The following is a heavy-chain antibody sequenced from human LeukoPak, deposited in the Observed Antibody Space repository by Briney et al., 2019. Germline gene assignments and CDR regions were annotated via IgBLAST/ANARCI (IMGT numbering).Heavy chain of an antibody. V-gene: IGHV1-2*02. CDR1: GYTFTDYF. CDR2: INPNRGGT. D-gene: IGHD5-18*01. CDR3: ARDPGYSSPRGDY. Sequence: SENVSCMASGYTFTDYFMHWVRQAPGHGLEWMGWINPNRGGTHYAQKFQARVTMTRDTSISTAYMELSRLRSDDTAVDYCARDPGYSSPRGDYWGQGTLVTVSS. J-gene: IGHJ4*02.